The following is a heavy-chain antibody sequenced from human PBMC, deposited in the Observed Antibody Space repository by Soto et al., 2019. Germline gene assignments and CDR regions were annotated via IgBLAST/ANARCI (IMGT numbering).Heavy chain of an antibody. D-gene: IGHD1-7*01. CDR2: IIPIFGTA. Sequence: ASVKVSCKASGGTFSSYAISWVRQAPGQGLEWMGGIIPIFGTANYAQKFQGRVTITADESTSTAYMELSSLRSEDTAVYYCARELELIYYYYGMDVWGQGTTVTVPS. J-gene: IGHJ6*02. V-gene: IGHV1-69*13. CDR1: GGTFSSYA. CDR3: ARELELIYYYYGMDV.